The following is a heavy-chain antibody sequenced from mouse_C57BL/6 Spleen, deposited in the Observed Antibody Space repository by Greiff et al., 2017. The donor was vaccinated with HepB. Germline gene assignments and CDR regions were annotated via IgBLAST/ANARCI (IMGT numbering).Heavy chain of an antibody. V-gene: IGHV2-5*01. CDR1: GFSLTSYG. CDR3: ARGNGNHWYFDD. Sequence: VQLKEPGPGLVQPSHSLSITCTVSGFSLTSYGVHWVRQSPGKGLEWLGAIWRGGSTNYNAAFMSRLSITKDNSKSQVSFKMNSLPADDTAIYYCARGNGNHWYFDDWGTGTTVTVSS. J-gene: IGHJ1*03. D-gene: IGHD2-1*01. CDR2: IWRGGST.